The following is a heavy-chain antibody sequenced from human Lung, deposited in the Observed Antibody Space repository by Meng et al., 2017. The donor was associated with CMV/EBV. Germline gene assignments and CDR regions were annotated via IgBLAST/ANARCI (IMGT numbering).Heavy chain of an antibody. J-gene: IGHJ6*02. CDR2: INSDGSSK. CDR3: ARDKVRHYDFGSGYGGMDV. CDR1: GFTFSSYW. D-gene: IGHD3-3*01. Sequence: GGSLRLXCAASGFTFSSYWMHWVRQAPGKGLVCVSRINSDGSSKSYADSVKGRFTISRDNAKNTLYLQMNSLRAEDTAVYYCARDKVRHYDFGSGYGGMDVWXQGTTVTVSS. V-gene: IGHV3-74*01.